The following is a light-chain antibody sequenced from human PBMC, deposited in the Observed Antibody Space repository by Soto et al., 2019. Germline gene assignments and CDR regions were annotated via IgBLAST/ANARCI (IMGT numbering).Light chain of an antibody. J-gene: IGLJ3*02. CDR3: QSYDSSLSGSV. V-gene: IGLV2-14*02. CDR1: SSDVGSYNL. CDR2: EDS. Sequence: QSALTQPASVSGSPGQSITISCTGTSSDVGSYNLVSWYQQHPGKAPKLMISEDSKRPSGVSNRFSGSKSGTSASLAITGLQAEDEADYYCQSYDSSLSGSVFGGGTKLTVL.